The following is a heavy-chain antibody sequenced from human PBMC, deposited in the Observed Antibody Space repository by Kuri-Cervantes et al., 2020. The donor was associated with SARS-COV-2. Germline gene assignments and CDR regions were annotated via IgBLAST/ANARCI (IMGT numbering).Heavy chain of an antibody. Sequence: KVSCKASGYSFTNFWIGWVRQMPGKGLEWMGIIYPGDSDTTYSPSFHGQVTISADKSINTAYLQWGSLKASDTAMYYCARLRRDVAGYFDFRGQGTLVTVSS. V-gene: IGHV5-51*01. D-gene: IGHD6-19*01. J-gene: IGHJ4*02. CDR3: ARLRRDVAGYFDF. CDR1: GYSFTNFW. CDR2: IYPGDSDT.